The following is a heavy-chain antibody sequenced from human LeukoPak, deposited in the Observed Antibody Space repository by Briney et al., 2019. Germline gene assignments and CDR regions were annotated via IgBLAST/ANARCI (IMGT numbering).Heavy chain of an antibody. Sequence: GGSLRLSCAASGFTFSSYAMGWVRQAPGKGLEWVSAISGSAGSTYYADSLRGRFTISRDNSKNTLSLQMNSLRADDTAIYYCAKVVLAAAMNWGQGTLVTVSS. D-gene: IGHD6-13*01. V-gene: IGHV3-23*01. CDR2: ISGSAGST. CDR1: GFTFSSYA. J-gene: IGHJ4*02. CDR3: AKVVLAAAMN.